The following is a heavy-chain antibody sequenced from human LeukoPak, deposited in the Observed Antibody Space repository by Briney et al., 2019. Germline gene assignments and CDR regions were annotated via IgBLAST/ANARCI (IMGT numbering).Heavy chain of an antibody. CDR1: GGSIRSSYYY. J-gene: IGHJ6*02. CDR3: ARAQGGYSYVDYYYYGMDV. V-gene: IGHV4-39*07. CDR2: IYDSGST. D-gene: IGHD5-18*01. Sequence: SETLSLTCTVSGGSIRSSYYYWGWIRQPPGKGLEWIGSIYDSGSTYYNPSLKSRVTISVDRSKNQFSLKLSSVTAADTAVYYCARAQGGYSYVDYYYYGMDVWGQGTTVTVSS.